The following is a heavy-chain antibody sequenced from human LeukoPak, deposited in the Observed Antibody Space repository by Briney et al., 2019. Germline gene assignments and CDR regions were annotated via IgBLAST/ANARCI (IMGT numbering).Heavy chain of an antibody. V-gene: IGHV5-51*01. D-gene: IGHD1-26*01. CDR3: ARALVGAATLSY. Sequence: GESLKISCKGSGYSFTTYWIAWVRQMPGKGLEWMGVIYPGDSATRYSPSFQGQVTLPADKSISTAYLQWSSLKASDTAIYYCARALVGAATLSYWGQGTLVTVSS. CDR1: GYSFTTYW. J-gene: IGHJ4*02. CDR2: IYPGDSAT.